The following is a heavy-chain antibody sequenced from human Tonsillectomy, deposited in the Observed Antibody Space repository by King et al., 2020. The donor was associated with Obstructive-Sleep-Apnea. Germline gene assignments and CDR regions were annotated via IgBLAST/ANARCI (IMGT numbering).Heavy chain of an antibody. V-gene: IGHV3-23*04. CDR1: GFSFRTFD. CDR2: ISAASGTT. Sequence: VQLVESGGGLVNPGGSLRLSCKTSGFSFRTFDMTWVRQAPGQGLEWVSTISAASGTTYYAGSVKGRFTISKDTSEKTLYLQMSNLRAGDTALYYCAKAATAPGWPRTVVGGSWGQGTLVTVSS. J-gene: IGHJ5*02. D-gene: IGHD6-19*01. CDR3: AKAATAPGWPRTVVGGS.